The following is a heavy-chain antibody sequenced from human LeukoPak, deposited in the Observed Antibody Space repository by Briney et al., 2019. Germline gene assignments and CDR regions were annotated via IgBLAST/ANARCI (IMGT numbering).Heavy chain of an antibody. Sequence: QSGGSLRLSCAASGFTFDDYAMHWVRQAPGKGLEWVSGISWNSGSIGYADSVKGRSTISRDNAKNSLYLQMNSLRAEDTALYYCAKDILAGTFGYYYGMDVWGQGTTVTVSS. CDR1: GFTFDDYA. J-gene: IGHJ6*02. CDR3: AKDILAGTFGYYYGMDV. D-gene: IGHD6-19*01. CDR2: ISWNSGSI. V-gene: IGHV3-9*01.